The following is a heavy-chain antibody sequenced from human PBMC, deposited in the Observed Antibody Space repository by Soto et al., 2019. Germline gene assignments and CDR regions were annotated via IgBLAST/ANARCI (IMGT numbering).Heavy chain of an antibody. CDR2: INIDGSST. V-gene: IGHV3-74*01. D-gene: IGHD3-16*01. J-gene: IGHJ4*02. Sequence: EVQLVESGGTLVQPGGSLRLSCAASGFTFSSYWMHWVRQAPGKGLVWVSRINIDGSSTNYADSVKGRFTISRDNAKNTVYLQMNSLRAEDTAVYYCERGGRGGFDYWGQGTLVTVSS. CDR3: ERGGRGGFDY. CDR1: GFTFSSYW.